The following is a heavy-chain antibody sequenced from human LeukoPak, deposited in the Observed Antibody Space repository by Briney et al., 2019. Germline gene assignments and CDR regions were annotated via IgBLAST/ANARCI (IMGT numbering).Heavy chain of an antibody. CDR1: GGSISSGDYY. Sequence: SETLSLTCTVSGGSISSGDYYWSWIRQPPGTGLEWIGYIYYSGSAYYNPSLKSRVTISLDTSKNQFSLTLSSVTAADTAMYYCARGKIGLFDYWGQGTLVTVSS. CDR3: ARGKIGLFDY. V-gene: IGHV4-30-4*01. D-gene: IGHD2/OR15-2a*01. CDR2: IYYSGSA. J-gene: IGHJ4*02.